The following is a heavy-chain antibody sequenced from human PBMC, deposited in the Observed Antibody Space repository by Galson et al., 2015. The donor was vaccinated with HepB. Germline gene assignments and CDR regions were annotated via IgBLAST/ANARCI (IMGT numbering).Heavy chain of an antibody. Sequence: EIMSLSCAVSGDSISNYYWSWIRPPPGKGLEWIAYIHHSGSINYTPSLRSRVTISLDTSKNQISLTLNSVTAADTAVYYCAVVSYDAFDVWGQGTMVTVSS. V-gene: IGHV4-59*01. CDR3: AVVSYDAFDV. D-gene: IGHD5/OR15-5a*01. CDR1: GDSISNYY. CDR2: IHHSGSI. J-gene: IGHJ3*01.